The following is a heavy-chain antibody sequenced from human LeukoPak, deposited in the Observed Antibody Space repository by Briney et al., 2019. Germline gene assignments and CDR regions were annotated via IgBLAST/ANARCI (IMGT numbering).Heavy chain of an antibody. Sequence: SETLSLTCTVSGGSISSYYWSWVRQPPGKGLQWIGYIYYSGSTNYNPSLMSRVTISVDTSKNQSSLKLSSVTAADTAVYYCARGAVIAAADEYYYGMDVWGQGTTVTVSS. D-gene: IGHD6-13*01. CDR2: IYYSGST. J-gene: IGHJ6*02. V-gene: IGHV4-59*01. CDR1: GGSISSYY. CDR3: ARGAVIAAADEYYYGMDV.